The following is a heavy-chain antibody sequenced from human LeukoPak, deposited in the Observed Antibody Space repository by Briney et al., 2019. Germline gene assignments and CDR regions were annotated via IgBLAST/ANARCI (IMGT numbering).Heavy chain of an antibody. D-gene: IGHD3-10*01. Sequence: PSETLSLTCTVSGGSISSSSYYWGWIRQPPGKGLEWIGSIYYSGSTYYNPSLKSRVTISVDTSKNQFSLKLSSVTAADTAVYYCARGRITMVRGVTYYFDYWGQGTLVTVSS. CDR3: ARGRITMVRGVTYYFDY. J-gene: IGHJ4*02. CDR1: GGSISSSSYY. CDR2: IYYSGST. V-gene: IGHV4-39*07.